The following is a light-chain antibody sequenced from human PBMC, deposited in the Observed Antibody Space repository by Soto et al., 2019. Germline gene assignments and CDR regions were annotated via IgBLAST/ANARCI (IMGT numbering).Light chain of an antibody. CDR3: QQHGTSPIT. CDR2: GAS. CDR1: QTVSSNH. V-gene: IGKV3-20*01. J-gene: IGKJ5*01. Sequence: EVVLTQSPGTLSLSPGERATLSCRTSQTVSSNHLAWYQQKPGQAPRLLIYGASSRATGFPDRFSGSGSGTDFTLTVSRLEPEDVAVYYCQQHGTSPITFGQGTRLEI.